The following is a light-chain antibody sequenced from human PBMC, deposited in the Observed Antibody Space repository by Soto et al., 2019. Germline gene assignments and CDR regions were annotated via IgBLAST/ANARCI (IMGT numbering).Light chain of an antibody. CDR2: GAS. V-gene: IGKV3-20*01. Sequence: ENVLTQSPGTLYLSPGDRATLSCRASESVSSNYLGWYQQKPGQAPRLLIYGASSRATGIPDRFDGSGSGTDFTLTISRLEPEDFAVYYCQQYGSSYWTFGQGTKV. CDR1: ESVSSNY. J-gene: IGKJ1*01. CDR3: QQYGSSYWT.